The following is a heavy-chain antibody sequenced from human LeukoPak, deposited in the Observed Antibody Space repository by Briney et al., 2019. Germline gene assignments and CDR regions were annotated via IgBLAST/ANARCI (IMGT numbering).Heavy chain of an antibody. Sequence: GASVKVSCKASGGTFSSYAISWVRQAPGQGLEWMGRIIPILGIANYAQKFQGRVTITADKSTSTAHMELSSLRSEDTAVYYCASASYSNYVRYWGQGTLVTVSS. J-gene: IGHJ4*02. V-gene: IGHV1-69*04. CDR3: ASASYSNYVRY. CDR1: GGTFSSYA. CDR2: IIPILGIA. D-gene: IGHD4-11*01.